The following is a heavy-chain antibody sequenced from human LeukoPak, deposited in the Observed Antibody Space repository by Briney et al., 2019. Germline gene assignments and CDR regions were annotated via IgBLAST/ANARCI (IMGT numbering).Heavy chain of an antibody. CDR2: IYYSGST. Sequence: SETLSLTCTVSGGSISSSSYYWGWIRQPPGKGLEWIGSIYYSGSTYYNPSLKSRVTISVDTSKNQFSLKLSSVTAADTAVYHCARERGGAHFDYWGQGTLVTVSS. CDR1: GGSISSSSYY. V-gene: IGHV4-39*02. CDR3: ARERGGAHFDY. D-gene: IGHD2-21*01. J-gene: IGHJ4*02.